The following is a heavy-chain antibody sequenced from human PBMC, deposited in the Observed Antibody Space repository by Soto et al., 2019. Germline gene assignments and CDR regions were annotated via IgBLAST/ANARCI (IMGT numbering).Heavy chain of an antibody. D-gene: IGHD6-6*01. CDR3: ARGRSSSVFFDY. CDR2: INSGDSTI. V-gene: IGHV3-11*01. Sequence: QVQLVESGGGLVKPGGSLRLSCAASGFTFSDYYMSWIRQAPGKGLEWVSYINSGDSTIHYADSVKGRFTISRDNAKNSLYLQMSSLRAEDTAVYYCARGRSSSVFFDYWGQGTLVTVSS. CDR1: GFTFSDYY. J-gene: IGHJ4*02.